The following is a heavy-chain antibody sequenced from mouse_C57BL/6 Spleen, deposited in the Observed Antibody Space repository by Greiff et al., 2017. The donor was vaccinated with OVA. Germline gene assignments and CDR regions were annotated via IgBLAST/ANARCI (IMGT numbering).Heavy chain of an antibody. V-gene: IGHV3-6*01. Sequence: EVKLLESGPGLVKPSQSLSLTCSVTGYSITSGYYWNWIRQFPGNKLEWMGYISYDGSNNYNPSLKNRISITRDTSKNQFFLKLNSVTTEDTATYYCARERVITTVVEGYYFDYWGQGTTLTVSS. CDR1: GYSITSGYY. J-gene: IGHJ2*01. CDR2: ISYDGSN. D-gene: IGHD1-1*01. CDR3: ARERVITTVVEGYYFDY.